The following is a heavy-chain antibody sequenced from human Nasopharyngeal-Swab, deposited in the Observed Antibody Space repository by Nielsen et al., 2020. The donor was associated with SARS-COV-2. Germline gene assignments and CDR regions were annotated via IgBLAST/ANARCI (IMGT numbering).Heavy chain of an antibody. J-gene: IGHJ4*02. Sequence: WIRQPPGKGLEWVSYIKTSGDTISYADSVKGRFTTSRDNAKNSLYLQMDSLRAEDTAMYYCARTPQLWSLYFDYWGQGTLVTVSS. V-gene: IGHV3-11*01. CDR3: ARTPQLWSLYFDY. D-gene: IGHD5-18*01. CDR2: IKTSGDTI.